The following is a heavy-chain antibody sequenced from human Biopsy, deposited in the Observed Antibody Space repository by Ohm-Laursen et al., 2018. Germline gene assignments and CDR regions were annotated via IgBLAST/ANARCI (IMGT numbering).Heavy chain of an antibody. CDR1: GFTFSAYG. D-gene: IGHD3-10*01. V-gene: IGHV3-33*01. CDR3: VTDRLNDITKVRGIMTD. CDR2: TWDDGSHQ. J-gene: IGHJ4*02. Sequence: SLRLSCSASGFTFSAYGMHWVRQAPDKGLEWVALTWDDGSHQYYADSVKGRFTISRDNSKNSLYLHINTLRVEDTAVYYCVTDRLNDITKVRGIMTDWGQGTLVIVSS.